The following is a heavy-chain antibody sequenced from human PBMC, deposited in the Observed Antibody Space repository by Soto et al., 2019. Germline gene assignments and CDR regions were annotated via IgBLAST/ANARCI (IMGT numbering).Heavy chain of an antibody. D-gene: IGHD2-15*01. CDR2: IAYDGSNA. CDR3: ARGDREDILVVVGARPGEYGIDI. V-gene: IGHV3-30-3*01. J-gene: IGHJ6*02. Sequence: QVQLVESGGGVVQPGGSLRLSCAASGFTFRNYAMHWVRQAPGKGLECLAVIAYDGSNAFYRDSVKGRFTISRDNSKSTLYIHMNSLRSEDTGVYYCARGDREDILVVVGARPGEYGIDIWGQGTTVTVSS. CDR1: GFTFRNYA.